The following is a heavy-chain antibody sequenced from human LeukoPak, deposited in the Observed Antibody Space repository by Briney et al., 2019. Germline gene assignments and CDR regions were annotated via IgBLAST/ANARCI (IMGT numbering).Heavy chain of an antibody. J-gene: IGHJ4*02. V-gene: IGHV1-2*02. CDR2: INPDSGGT. Sequence: GASVKVSCKTSGYTFTGYYMHWVRQAPGQGLEWMGWINPDSGGTDYAQKFQGRVTMTRDTSISTAYMELSRPTSDDTAVYYCARDSGYCSPTGCYYFDHWGQGTLVTVS. D-gene: IGHD2-2*01. CDR3: ARDSGYCSPTGCYYFDH. CDR1: GYTFTGYY.